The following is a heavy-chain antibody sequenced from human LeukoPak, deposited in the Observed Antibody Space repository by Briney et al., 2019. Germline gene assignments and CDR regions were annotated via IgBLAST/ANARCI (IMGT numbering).Heavy chain of an antibody. CDR2: ISYDGSNK. Sequence: GGSLRLSCAASGFTFSSYGMHWVRQAPGKGLEWVAVISYDGSNKYYADSVKGRFTISRGNSKNTLYLQMNSLRAEDTAVYYCAKGGTGYCSGGSCYTEYWGQGTLVTVSS. D-gene: IGHD2-15*01. CDR3: AKGGTGYCSGGSCYTEY. J-gene: IGHJ4*02. CDR1: GFTFSSYG. V-gene: IGHV3-30*18.